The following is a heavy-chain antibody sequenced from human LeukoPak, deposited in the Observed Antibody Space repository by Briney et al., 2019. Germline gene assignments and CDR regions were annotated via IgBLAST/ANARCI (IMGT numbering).Heavy chain of an antibody. Sequence: GGSLRLSCAASGFTFSSYSMNWVRQAPGKGLEWVSSISSSSSYIYYADSVKGRFTISRDNAKNSLYLQMNSLRAEDTAVYYCARDREEDYYMDVWGKGTTVTVSS. CDR2: ISSSSSYI. CDR1: GFTFSSYS. D-gene: IGHD3-10*01. V-gene: IGHV3-21*01. CDR3: ARDREEDYYMDV. J-gene: IGHJ6*03.